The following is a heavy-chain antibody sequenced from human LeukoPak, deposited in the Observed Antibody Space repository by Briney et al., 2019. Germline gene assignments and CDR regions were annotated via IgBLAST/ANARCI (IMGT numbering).Heavy chain of an antibody. CDR2: TWYDGSYK. CDR1: GFTFSTYG. Sequence: GGSLRLFCAASGFTFSTYGMHWVRQAPGKRLEWVAVTWYDGSYKYYGDSVKGRLTISRDNSKNTLYLQMASLRVEDTAVYYCARQFDGSHPNAFDIWGQGTMVTVSS. J-gene: IGHJ3*02. D-gene: IGHD1-26*01. CDR3: ARQFDGSHPNAFDI. V-gene: IGHV3-33*01.